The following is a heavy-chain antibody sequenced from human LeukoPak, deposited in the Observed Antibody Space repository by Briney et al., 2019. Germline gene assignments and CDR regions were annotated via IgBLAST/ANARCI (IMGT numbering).Heavy chain of an antibody. CDR3: ATDRSSSPVRSPFDY. J-gene: IGHJ4*02. CDR1: GYTFTDYY. V-gene: IGHV1-69-2*01. Sequence: ATVIISCKVSGYTFTDYYMHWVQQAPGKGLEWMGLVDPEDGETIYAEKFQGRVTITADTSTDTAYMELSSLRSEDTAVYYCATDRSSSPVRSPFDYWGQGTLVTVSS. D-gene: IGHD6-6*01. CDR2: VDPEDGET.